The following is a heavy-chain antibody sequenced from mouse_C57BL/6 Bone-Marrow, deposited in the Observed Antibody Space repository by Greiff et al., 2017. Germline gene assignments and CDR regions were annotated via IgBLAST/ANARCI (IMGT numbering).Heavy chain of an antibody. D-gene: IGHD3-2*02. Sequence: QVQLKESGPGLVAPSQSLSITCTVSGFSLTSYGVSWVRQPPGKGLEWLGVIWGDGSTNYHSALISRLSISKDNSKSQVFLKLNSLQTDDTATYYWAKPEEGGSSGWFAYWGQGTLVTVSA. J-gene: IGHJ3*01. CDR3: AKPEEGGSSGWFAY. CDR1: GFSLTSYG. V-gene: IGHV2-3*01. CDR2: IWGDGST.